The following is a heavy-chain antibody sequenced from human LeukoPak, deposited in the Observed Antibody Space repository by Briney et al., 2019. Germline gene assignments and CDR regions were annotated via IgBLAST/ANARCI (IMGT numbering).Heavy chain of an antibody. V-gene: IGHV3-13*01. CDR2: IGAGGDT. CDR3: AREVSDQTDTGLYFDL. D-gene: IGHD2-8*02. J-gene: IGHJ2*01. Sequence: GGSLRLSCAASEFTFSTSDFHWVRQATGAGLEWVSAIGAGGDTYYLDSVAGRFTISRENAKNSVYLQMNSLGAGDTAVYYCAREVSDQTDTGLYFDLWGRGTLVTVSS. CDR1: EFTFSTSD.